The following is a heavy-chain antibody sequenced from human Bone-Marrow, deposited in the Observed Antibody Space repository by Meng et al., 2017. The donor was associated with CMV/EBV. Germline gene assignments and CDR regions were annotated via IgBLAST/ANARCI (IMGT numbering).Heavy chain of an antibody. CDR3: ARVKYNTSSNFGMDV. V-gene: IGHV6-1*01. Sequence: SETLSLTCAISGDSVSSDTAAWSWIRQSPSRGLEWLGRTYYRSKWYNDYALSVKSRITINPDTSKNQFSLRLISVTPEDTALYYCARVKYNTSSNFGMDVWGQGDTVNVSS. J-gene: IGHJ6*02. CDR1: GDSVSSDTAA. CDR2: TYYRSKWYN. D-gene: IGHD6-6*01.